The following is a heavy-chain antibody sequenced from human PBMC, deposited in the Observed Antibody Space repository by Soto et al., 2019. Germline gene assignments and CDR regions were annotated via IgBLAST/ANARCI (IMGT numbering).Heavy chain of an antibody. CDR1: GFTFSSYA. D-gene: IGHD3-22*01. CDR2: ISYDGSNK. Sequence: SLRLSCAASGFTFSSYAMHWVRQAPGKGLEWVAVISYDGSNKYYADSVKGRFTISRDNSKNTLYLQMNSLRAEDTAVYYCARGLTTMIVVVIPWCDPGGQGTLVTVSS. CDR3: ARGLTTMIVVVIPWCDP. J-gene: IGHJ5*02. V-gene: IGHV3-30-3*01.